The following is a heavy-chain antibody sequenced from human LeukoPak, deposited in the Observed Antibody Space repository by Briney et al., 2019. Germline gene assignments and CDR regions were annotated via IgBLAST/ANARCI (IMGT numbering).Heavy chain of an antibody. V-gene: IGHV1-18*01. J-gene: IGHJ6*03. CDR1: GYTFSNYG. CDR3: ARGAEGGSSMRLRYYYYYMDV. CDR2: IAAYSGNT. D-gene: IGHD2-15*01. Sequence: ASVKVSCKASGYTFSNYGLNWVRQAPGQGLEWMGRIAAYSGNTNYAAKFQGRVTMTTDTSTNTAYMELRSLTSDDTAIYYCARGAEGGSSMRLRYYYYYMDVWGKGVTVTVSS.